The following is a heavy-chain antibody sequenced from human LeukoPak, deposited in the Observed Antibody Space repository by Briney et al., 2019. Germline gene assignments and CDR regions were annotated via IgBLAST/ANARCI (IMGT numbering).Heavy chain of an antibody. V-gene: IGHV3-48*03. CDR2: ISSSGSTI. J-gene: IGHJ6*04. CDR1: GFIFSSYA. Sequence: GGSLRLSCAASGFIFSSYAMSWVRQAPGKGLEWVSYISSSGSTIYYADSVKGRFTISRDNAKSSLYLQMNSLRAEDTAVYYCAELGITMIGGVWGKGTTVTISS. CDR3: AELGITMIGGV. D-gene: IGHD3-10*02.